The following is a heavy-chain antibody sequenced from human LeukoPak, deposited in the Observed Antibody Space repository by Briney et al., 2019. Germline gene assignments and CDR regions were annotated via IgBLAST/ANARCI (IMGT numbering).Heavy chain of an antibody. CDR2: ISAYNGNT. Sequence: GASVKVSCKASGYTFTSYGISWVRQAPGQGLEWMGWISAYNGNTNYAQKLQGRVTMTTDTSTSTVYMELSSLRSEDTAVYYCARSEMATNRNWFDPWGQGTLVTVSS. D-gene: IGHD5-24*01. CDR3: ARSEMATNRNWFDP. J-gene: IGHJ5*02. V-gene: IGHV1-18*01. CDR1: GYTFTSYG.